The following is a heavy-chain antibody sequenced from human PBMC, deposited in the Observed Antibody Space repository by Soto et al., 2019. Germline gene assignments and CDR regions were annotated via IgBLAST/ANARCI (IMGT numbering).Heavy chain of an antibody. J-gene: IGHJ4*02. CDR2: IIPIFGTA. CDR1: GGTFSSYA. V-gene: IGHV1-69*13. CDR3: ARDHGGYSGYDYVLFDY. Sequence: ASVKVSCKASGGTFSSYAISWVRQAPGQGLEWMGGIIPIFGTANYAQKFQGRVTITADESTSTAYMELSSLRSEDTAVYYCARDHGGYSGYDYVLFDYWGQGTLVTVSS. D-gene: IGHD5-12*01.